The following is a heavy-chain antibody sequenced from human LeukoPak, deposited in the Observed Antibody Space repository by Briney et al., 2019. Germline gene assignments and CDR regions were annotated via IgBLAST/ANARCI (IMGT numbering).Heavy chain of an antibody. CDR2: ITPGGSDA. V-gene: IGHV3-74*01. CDR1: GFSFSSYW. CDR3: ARFAVVTARDY. J-gene: IGHJ4*02. Sequence: GGPLRLSCAPSGFSFSSYWMHWVRQAPGKGLVWYSHITPGGSDATSADSVKSSFTISRDNAKDTLYLQMTSLRAEDTAMYYCARFAVVTARDYWGQGTLVTVSS. D-gene: IGHD2-21*02.